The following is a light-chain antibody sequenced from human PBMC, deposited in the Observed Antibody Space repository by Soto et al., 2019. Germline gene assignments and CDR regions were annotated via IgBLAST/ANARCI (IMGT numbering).Light chain of an antibody. J-gene: IGLJ1*01. Sequence: QSALTQPASVSGSPGQSITISCTGTSSDFGTYNLVSWYQQHPGKAPELMIYEGTKRPSGVSNRFSGSKSGNTASLTISGLQAEDEADYYCCLYAGSRTFYVFGTGTKLTVL. CDR1: SSDFGTYNL. V-gene: IGLV2-23*01. CDR3: CLYAGSRTFYV. CDR2: EGT.